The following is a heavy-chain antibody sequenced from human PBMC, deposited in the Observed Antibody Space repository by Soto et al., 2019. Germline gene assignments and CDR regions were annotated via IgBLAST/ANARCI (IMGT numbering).Heavy chain of an antibody. CDR2: IYYSGNT. Sequence: QVQLQESGPGLVKPSETLSLTCTVSGGSISSYYWSWIRQPPGKGLEWIGYIYYSGNTNYNPSLQSRVTISVDTSKNQFSLKLSSVTAADTAVYYCATTTTVTAYWFFDLWGRGTLVTVSS. V-gene: IGHV4-59*08. D-gene: IGHD4-17*01. J-gene: IGHJ2*01. CDR1: GGSISSYY. CDR3: ATTTTVTAYWFFDL.